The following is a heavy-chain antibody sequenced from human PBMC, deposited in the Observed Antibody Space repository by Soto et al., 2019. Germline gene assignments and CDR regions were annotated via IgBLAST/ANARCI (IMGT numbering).Heavy chain of an antibody. CDR1: GYTFTNFG. Sequence: ASVKVSCKASGYTFTNFGISWVRQAPGQRLEWMGWINAGNGNTKYSQKFQGRVTITRDTSASTAYMELSSLRSEDTAVYYCARSSGWYYVDYWGKGTRVTVSS. CDR3: ARSSGWYYVDY. V-gene: IGHV1-3*01. CDR2: INAGNGNT. D-gene: IGHD3-22*01. J-gene: IGHJ4*02.